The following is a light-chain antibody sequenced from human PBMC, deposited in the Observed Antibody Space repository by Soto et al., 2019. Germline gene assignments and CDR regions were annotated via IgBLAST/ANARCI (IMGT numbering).Light chain of an antibody. CDR2: AAS. J-gene: IGKJ1*01. Sequence: DMQMTQSPSSLSASVGDRVTITCRASQSISSYLNWYQQKPGKAPKLLIYAASTLQSGVPSRFSGSGSGTDFTLTISNLQPEDFATYYCQKYNSAPPTFGQGTKVDIK. CDR3: QKYNSAPPT. V-gene: IGKV1-39*01. CDR1: QSISSY.